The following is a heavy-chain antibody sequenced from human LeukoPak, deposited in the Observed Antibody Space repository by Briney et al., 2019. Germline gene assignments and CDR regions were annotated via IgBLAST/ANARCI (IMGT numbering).Heavy chain of an antibody. CDR1: GYTFTSYG. D-gene: IGHD1-26*01. CDR2: ISAYNGNT. CDR3: ARASRVRPTLTAFDI. Sequence: ASVKVSCKASGYTFTSYGISWVRQAPGQGLEWMGWISAYNGNTNYAQKLQGRVTMTTDTSTSTAYMELRSLRSDDTAMYYCARASRVRPTLTAFDIWGQGTVVTVSS. J-gene: IGHJ3*02. V-gene: IGHV1-18*01.